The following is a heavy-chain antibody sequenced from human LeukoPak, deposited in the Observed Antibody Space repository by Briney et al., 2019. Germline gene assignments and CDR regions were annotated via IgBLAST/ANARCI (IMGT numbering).Heavy chain of an antibody. D-gene: IGHD3-9*01. CDR3: AREGRYYDILTGYSRDYYYMDV. CDR2: ISSSGSTT. CDR1: GFTFSSYA. J-gene: IGHJ6*03. Sequence: GGSLRLSCAASGFTFSSYAMSWVRQAPGKGLEWVSYISSSGSTTYYADSVKGRFTISRDNAKNSLYLQMNSLRAEDTAVYYCAREGRYYDILTGYSRDYYYMDVWGKGTTVTVSS. V-gene: IGHV3-48*04.